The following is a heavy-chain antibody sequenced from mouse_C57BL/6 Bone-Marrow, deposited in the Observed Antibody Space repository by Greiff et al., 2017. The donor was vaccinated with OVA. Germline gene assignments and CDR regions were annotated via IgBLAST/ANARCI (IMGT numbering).Heavy chain of an antibody. CDR3: ARISRAYYSNYPLDY. D-gene: IGHD2-5*01. V-gene: IGHV1-78*01. CDR1: GYTFTDHT. J-gene: IGHJ2*01. Sequence: VQLQQSDAELVKPGASVKISCKVSGYTFTDHTIHWLKQRPEQGLEWIGYIYPRDGSTKYNEKFKGKATLTADKSSSTAYMQLNSLTSADSAVYFCARISRAYYSNYPLDYWGQGTTLTVSS. CDR2: IYPRDGST.